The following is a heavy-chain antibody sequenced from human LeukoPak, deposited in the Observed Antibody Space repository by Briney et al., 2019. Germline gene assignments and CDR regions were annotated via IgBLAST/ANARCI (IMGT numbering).Heavy chain of an antibody. V-gene: IGHV1-18*01. CDR3: ARVSTVTSWFDP. D-gene: IGHD4-11*01. CDR2: ISAYNGNT. J-gene: IGHJ5*02. CDR1: GYTFTSYG. Sequence: ASVKVSCTASGYTFTSYGISWVRQAPGQGLEWMGWISAYNGNTNYAQKLQGRVTMTTDTSTSTAYMELRSLRSDDTAVYYCARVSTVTSWFDPWGQGTLVTVSS.